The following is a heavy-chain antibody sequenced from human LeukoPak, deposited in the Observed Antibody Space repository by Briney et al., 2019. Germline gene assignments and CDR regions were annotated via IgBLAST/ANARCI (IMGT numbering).Heavy chain of an antibody. Sequence: PSETLSLTCAVSGGSISTSKWWSWVCQPPGKGLEWIGEIYYSGSTNYNPSLNDRVTISVDTSKNQFSLKLNSVTAADTAVYYCASGLGAARSYFEYWGQGTLVTVSS. CDR2: IYYSGST. CDR1: GGSISTSKW. V-gene: IGHV4-4*02. D-gene: IGHD6-25*01. J-gene: IGHJ4*02. CDR3: ASGLGAARSYFEY.